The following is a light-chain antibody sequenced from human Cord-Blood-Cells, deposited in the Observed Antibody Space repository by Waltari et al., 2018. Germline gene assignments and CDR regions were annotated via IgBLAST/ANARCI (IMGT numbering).Light chain of an antibody. CDR1: SSVNASTI. J-gene: IGLJ3*02. Sequence: SVLTQPPSASGTPGQRVTITCFARSSVNASTIVNWYQQLPGTAPILLFYSNMQVSSGCPARCAGSKSATSASLAISGLQSEEEADYYCSAWDDSLNGWVFGGGTKLTVL. CDR2: SNM. CDR3: SAWDDSLNGWV. V-gene: IGLV1-44*01.